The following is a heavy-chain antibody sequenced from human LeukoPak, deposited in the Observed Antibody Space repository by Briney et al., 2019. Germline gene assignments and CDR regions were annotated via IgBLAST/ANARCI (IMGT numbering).Heavy chain of an antibody. J-gene: IGHJ4*02. CDR2: IYYSGNT. CDR3: ARQTGSGLFILP. Sequence: PSETLSPTCTVSGVSISSTSYYWGWIRQPPGKGLEWIASIYYSGNTYYNASLKSQVSISIDTSKNQFSLRLTSVTAADTAVYYCARQTGSGLFILPGGQGTLVTVSS. D-gene: IGHD3/OR15-3a*01. CDR1: GVSISSTSYY. V-gene: IGHV4-39*01.